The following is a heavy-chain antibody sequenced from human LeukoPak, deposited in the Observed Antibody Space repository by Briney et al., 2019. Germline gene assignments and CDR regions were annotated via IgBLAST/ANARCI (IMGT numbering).Heavy chain of an antibody. CDR1: GFTFSDYY. V-gene: IGHV3-11*01. D-gene: IGHD5-18*01. CDR3: ANSVDTAMVFSFDY. J-gene: IGHJ4*02. Sequence: GGSLRLSCAASGFTFSDYYMSWIRQAPGKGLEWVSYISSSGSTIYYADSVKGRFTISRDNAKNSLYLQMNSLRAEDTAVYYCANSVDTAMVFSFDYWGQGTLVTVSS. CDR2: ISSSGSTI.